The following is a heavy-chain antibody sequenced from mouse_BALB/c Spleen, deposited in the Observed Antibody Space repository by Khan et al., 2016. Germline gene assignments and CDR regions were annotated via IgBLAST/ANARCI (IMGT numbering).Heavy chain of an antibody. CDR1: GYSITSDYA. Sequence: EVKLLESGPGLVKPSQSLSLTCTVTGYSITSDYAWNWIRQFPGNKLEWMVYISYRDSTKYKPSLKSRISNTRDTSKNQFFQQLNSVTTEDTATYCCAIGMITSCDDWGQGTTLTVSS. CDR3: AIGMITSCDD. J-gene: IGHJ2*01. CDR2: ISYRDST. V-gene: IGHV3-2*02. D-gene: IGHD2-4*01.